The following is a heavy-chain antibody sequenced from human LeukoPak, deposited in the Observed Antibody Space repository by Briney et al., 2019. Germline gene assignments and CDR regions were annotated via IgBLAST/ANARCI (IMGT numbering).Heavy chain of an antibody. D-gene: IGHD3-22*01. J-gene: IGHJ4*02. CDR1: GGSISSGSYY. CDR3: ARSGLTYYYDSSGYYYLGY. V-gene: IGHV4-61*02. Sequence: SQTLSLTCTVSGGSISSGSYYWSWIRQPVGKGLEWVGRIYTSGSTNYNPSLKSRVTISVDTSKNQFSLKLTSVTAADTAVYYCARSGLTYYYDSSGYYYLGYWGQGTLVTVSS. CDR2: IYTSGST.